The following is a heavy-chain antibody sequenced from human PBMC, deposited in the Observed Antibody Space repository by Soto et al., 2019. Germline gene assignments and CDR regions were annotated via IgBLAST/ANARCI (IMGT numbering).Heavy chain of an antibody. CDR3: ARVGFNWNDDYYGMEV. CDR1: GGSISSYY. V-gene: IGHV4-59*12. D-gene: IGHD1-20*01. Sequence: SETLSLTCTVSGGSISSYYWSWIRQPPGKGLERIGYIYYSGSTNYNPSLKSRVTISVDTSKNQFSLKLSSVTAADTAVYYCARVGFNWNDDYYGMEVWGQGTTVTVSS. CDR2: IYYSGST. J-gene: IGHJ6*02.